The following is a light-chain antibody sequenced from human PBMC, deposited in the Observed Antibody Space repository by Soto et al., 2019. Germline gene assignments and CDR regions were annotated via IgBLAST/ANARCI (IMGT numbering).Light chain of an antibody. J-gene: IGKJ4*02. V-gene: IGKV1D-13*01. Sequence: IQMTQSPSTLCAFVGDRVTITCRASQGISSALAWYQQKPGKAPKLLIYDASSLESGVPSRFSGSGSGTDFTLTISSLQPEDFATYYCQQFNNYPLFGGGTKVDI. CDR2: DAS. CDR3: QQFNNYPL. CDR1: QGISSA.